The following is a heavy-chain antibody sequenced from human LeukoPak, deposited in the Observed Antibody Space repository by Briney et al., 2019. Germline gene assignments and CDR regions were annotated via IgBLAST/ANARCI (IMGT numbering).Heavy chain of an antibody. D-gene: IGHD2-8*01. Sequence: SGGSLTLSCAASGFTFSSYEMNWVRQAPGKGLEWVSYISSSGSTIYYADSVKGRFTISRDNAKNSLYLQMNSLRAEDTAVYYCASKDKWVYWGQGTLVTVSS. CDR1: GFTFSSYE. CDR3: ASKDKWVY. CDR2: ISSSGSTI. V-gene: IGHV3-48*03. J-gene: IGHJ4*02.